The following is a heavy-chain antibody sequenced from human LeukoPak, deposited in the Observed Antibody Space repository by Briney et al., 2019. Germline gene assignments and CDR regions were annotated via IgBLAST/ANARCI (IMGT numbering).Heavy chain of an antibody. CDR1: GGSISSGGYY. CDR3: AREGRFDDFWSGYIDY. J-gene: IGHJ4*02. CDR2: IYYSGST. D-gene: IGHD3-3*01. V-gene: IGHV4-31*03. Sequence: PSQTLSLTCTVSGGSISSGGYYWSRIRQHPGKGLEWIGYIYYSGSTYYNPSLKSRVTISVDTSKNQFSLKLSSVTAADTAVYYCAREGRFDDFWSGYIDYWGQGTLVTVSS.